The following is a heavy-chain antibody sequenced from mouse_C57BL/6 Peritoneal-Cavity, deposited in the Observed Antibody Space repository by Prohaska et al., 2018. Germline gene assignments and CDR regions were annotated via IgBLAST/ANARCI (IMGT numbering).Heavy chain of an antibody. J-gene: IGHJ3*01. CDR1: GYTFTSYW. V-gene: IGHV1-55*01. Sequence: QVQLQQPGAELVKPGASVKMSCKASGYTFTSYWITWVKQRPGQGLEWIGDIYPGSGSTNYNEKFKSKATRTVDTSSSTAYMQLSSLTSEDSAVYYCVRLGYGSSPFAYWGQGTLVTVSA. CDR3: VRLGYGSSPFAY. D-gene: IGHD1-1*01. CDR2: IYPGSGST.